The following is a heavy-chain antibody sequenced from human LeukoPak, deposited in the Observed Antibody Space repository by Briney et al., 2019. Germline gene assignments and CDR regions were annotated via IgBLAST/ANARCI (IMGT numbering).Heavy chain of an antibody. J-gene: IGHJ3*02. CDR2: INPNSGGT. D-gene: IGHD2-15*01. CDR3: ARDLGYCSGGSCYSEAFDI. V-gene: IGHV1-2*02. CDR1: GYTFTGYY. Sequence: ASVKVSCTASGYTFTGYYMHWVRQAPGQGLEWMGWINPNSGGTNYAQKFQGRVTMTRDTSISTAYMELSRLRSDDTAVYYCARDLGYCSGGSCYSEAFDIWGQGTMVTVSS.